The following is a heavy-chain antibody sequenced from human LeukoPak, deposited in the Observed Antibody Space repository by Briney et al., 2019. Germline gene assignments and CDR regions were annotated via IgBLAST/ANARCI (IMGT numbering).Heavy chain of an antibody. J-gene: IGHJ4*02. CDR1: GGSFSGYY. CDR2: INHSGST. CDR3: ARATRKNSGYDSWLFDY. D-gene: IGHD5-12*01. V-gene: IGHV4-34*01. Sequence: SETLSLTCAVYGGSFSGYYWSWIRQPPGKGLEWIGEINHSGSTNYNPSLKSRVTISVDTSKNQFSLKLSSVTAADTAVYYCARATRKNSGYDSWLFDYWGQGTLVTVSS.